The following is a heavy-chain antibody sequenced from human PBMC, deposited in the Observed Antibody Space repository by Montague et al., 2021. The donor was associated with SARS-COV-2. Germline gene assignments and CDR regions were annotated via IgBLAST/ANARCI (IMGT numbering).Heavy chain of an antibody. V-gene: IGHV3-66*01. CDR2: IYSGGST. J-gene: IGHJ4*02. CDR1: GFPVSSNY. Sequence: SLSLSFSASGFPVSSNYMSWVRQAPGKGLEWVSVIYSGGSTYYADSVKGRFTISRDNSKNTLYLQMNSLGAEDTAVYYCASTMERWLPFDYWSQGTLVTVSS. D-gene: IGHD5-24*01. CDR3: ASTMERWLPFDY.